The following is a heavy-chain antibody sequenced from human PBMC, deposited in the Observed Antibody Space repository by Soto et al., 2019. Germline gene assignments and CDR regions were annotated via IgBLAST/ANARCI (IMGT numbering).Heavy chain of an antibody. CDR1: GQSFSGHS. CDR2: INESGST. V-gene: IGHV4-34*01. CDR3: ARGSGIVALPGELEDVKYDY. Sequence: QVQLQQWGAGLVKPSETLSLSCAVYGQSFSGHSWAWIRQPPGKGLEWIGEINESGSTYYNPSLKSRVTISTDTSKNQFSLKLSSFSAADTAAYFCARGSGIVALPGELEDVKYDYWGQGTLVNVSS. D-gene: IGHD1-1*01. J-gene: IGHJ4*02.